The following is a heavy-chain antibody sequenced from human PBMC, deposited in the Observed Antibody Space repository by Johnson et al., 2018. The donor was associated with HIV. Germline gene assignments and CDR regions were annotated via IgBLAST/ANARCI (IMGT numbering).Heavy chain of an antibody. CDR1: GFTFSSYA. D-gene: IGHD4-17*01. J-gene: IGHJ3*02. CDR3: ARDQGSNDYGDYSGRSDAFDI. CDR2: ISYDGSNK. V-gene: IGHV3-30-3*01. Sequence: VQLVESGGGVVQPGRSLRLSCAASGFTFSSYAMHWVRQAPGKGLELVAVISYDGSNKYYADSVKGRFTISRDNSKNTLYLQMNSLRAEDTAVYYCARDQGSNDYGDYSGRSDAFDIWGQGTMVTVSS.